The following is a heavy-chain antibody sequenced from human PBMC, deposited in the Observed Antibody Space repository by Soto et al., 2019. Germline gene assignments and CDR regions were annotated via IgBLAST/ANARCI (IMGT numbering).Heavy chain of an antibody. J-gene: IGHJ5*02. V-gene: IGHV4-39*01. CDR2: IYYSGST. Sequence: PSETLSLTCTVSGGSISSSSYYWGWLRQPPGKGLEWIGSIYYSGSTYYNPSLKSRVTISVDTSKNQFSLKLSSVTAADTAVYYCARRALYCSGGSCAGFDPWGQGTLVTVSS. CDR3: ARRALYCSGGSCAGFDP. CDR1: GGSISSSSYY. D-gene: IGHD2-15*01.